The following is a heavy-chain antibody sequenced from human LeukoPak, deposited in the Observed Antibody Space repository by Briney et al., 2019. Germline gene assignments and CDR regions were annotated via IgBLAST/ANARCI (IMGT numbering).Heavy chain of an antibody. V-gene: IGHV4-59*01. D-gene: IGHD3-9*01. J-gene: IGHJ4*02. Sequence: PSETLSLTCTVSGGSISSYYWSWIRQPPGKGLEWIGYIYYSGSTNYNPSLKSRVTISVDTSKNQFSLKLSSVTAADTAVYYCARGAHLYNILTGYYTFFDYWVQGTLVTVSS. CDR3: ARGAHLYNILTGYYTFFDY. CDR2: IYYSGST. CDR1: GGSISSYY.